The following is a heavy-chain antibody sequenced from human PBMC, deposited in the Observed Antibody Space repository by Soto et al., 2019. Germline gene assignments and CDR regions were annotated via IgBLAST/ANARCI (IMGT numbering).Heavy chain of an antibody. V-gene: IGHV4-61*08. CDR1: GGSVTSGVYY. Sequence: PSETLSLTCGVSGGSVTSGVYYWSWIRQPPGKELEWIGFVYSTGSTNSNPSLKSRVTISSDASKNQFSLKLISVTAADTAVYYCARGRSWAYCGADCYPHNWFDPWGQGTLVTVSS. CDR3: ARGRSWAYCGADCYPHNWFDP. CDR2: VYSTGST. J-gene: IGHJ5*02. D-gene: IGHD2-21*02.